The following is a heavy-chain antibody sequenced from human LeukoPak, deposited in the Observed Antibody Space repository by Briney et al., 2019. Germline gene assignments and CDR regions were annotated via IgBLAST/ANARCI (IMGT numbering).Heavy chain of an antibody. CDR3: ARLGTGLLSYYSGSGSFDY. CDR2: INHSGTT. Sequence: SETLSLTCAVFGGSFSNYYWSWIRQPPGKGLEWIGEINHSGTTNYNPSLRSRVTISVDTSKKQFLLNLNSVTAADTAVYYCARLGTGLLSYYSGSGSFDYWGQGTLVTVSS. J-gene: IGHJ4*02. V-gene: IGHV4-34*01. D-gene: IGHD3-10*01. CDR1: GGSFSNYY.